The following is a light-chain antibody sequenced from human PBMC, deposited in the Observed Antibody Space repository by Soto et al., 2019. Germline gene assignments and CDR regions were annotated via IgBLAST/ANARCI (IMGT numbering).Light chain of an antibody. CDR1: QTISTW. J-gene: IGKJ1*01. CDR2: DAS. CDR3: QQYNGT. V-gene: IGKV1-5*01. Sequence: GDRVTITCRASQTISTWMAWYQQKPGKAPKLLFYDASTLQSGVASRFSGSGSGTEFTLIISGLQPDDFATYYCQQYNGTFGQGTKVDIK.